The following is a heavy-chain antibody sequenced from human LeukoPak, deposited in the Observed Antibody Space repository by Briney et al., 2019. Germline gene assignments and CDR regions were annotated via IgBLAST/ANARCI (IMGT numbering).Heavy chain of an antibody. CDR1: GFTFSNYA. CDR2: VSGNSDNT. Sequence: GGSLRLSCAASGFTFSNYAMSWVRLSPGKGLEWVSTVSGNSDNTYYADSVQGRFTISRDNSRSTVYLQMNSLRAEDTAVYYCAKGFKTYGELSFDYWAREPWSPSPQ. V-gene: IGHV3-23*01. CDR3: AKGFKTYGELSFDY. J-gene: IGHJ4*02. D-gene: IGHD4-17*01.